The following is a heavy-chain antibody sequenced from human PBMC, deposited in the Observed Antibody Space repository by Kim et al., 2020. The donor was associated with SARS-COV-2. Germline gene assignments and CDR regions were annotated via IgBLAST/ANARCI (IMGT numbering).Heavy chain of an antibody. CDR1: GFTFSSYA. CDR2: IYSGGSST. J-gene: IGHJ4*02. D-gene: IGHD6-19*01. CDR3: AKGIPAVADLGY. Sequence: GGSLRLSCAASGFTFSSYAMSWVRQAPGKGLEWVSVIYSGGSSTYYADSVKGRFTISRDNSKNTLYLQMNSLRAEDTAVYYCAKGIPAVADLGYWGQGTLVTVSS. V-gene: IGHV3-23*03.